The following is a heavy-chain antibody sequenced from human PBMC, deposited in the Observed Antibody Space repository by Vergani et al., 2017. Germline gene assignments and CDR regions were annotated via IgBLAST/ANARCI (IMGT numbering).Heavy chain of an antibody. J-gene: IGHJ6*02. D-gene: IGHD3-16*01. CDR2: VYTGGSA. Sequence: QVQLQESGPRLVKPSQTLSLTCTVSGGSIASGTYYWTWIRQPAGKGLEWIGRVYTGGSANYNPSFKSRVTISLDTSRNQFSLNLQSVTAADTAVYYCARHDSGHYDSSYSGLDVWGQGTTVTVSS. CDR3: ARHDSGHYDSSYSGLDV. V-gene: IGHV4-61*02. CDR1: GGSIASGTYY.